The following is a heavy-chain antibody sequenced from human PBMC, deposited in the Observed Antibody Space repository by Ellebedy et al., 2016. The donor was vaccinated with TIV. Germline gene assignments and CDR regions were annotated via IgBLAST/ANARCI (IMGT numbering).Heavy chain of an antibody. Sequence: GESLKISCAASGFTFSSYAMHWVRQAPGKGLEWVAVISYDGSNKYYADSVKGRFTISRDNSKNTLYLQMNSLRAEDTAVYYCARVTYYYDSSGYWYFDLWGRGTLVTVSS. CDR3: ARVTYYYDSSGYWYFDL. CDR1: GFTFSSYA. D-gene: IGHD3-22*01. J-gene: IGHJ2*01. V-gene: IGHV3-30-3*01. CDR2: ISYDGSNK.